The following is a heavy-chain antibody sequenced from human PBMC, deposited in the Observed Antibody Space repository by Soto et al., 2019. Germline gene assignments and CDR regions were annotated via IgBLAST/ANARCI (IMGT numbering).Heavy chain of an antibody. CDR2: INHSGST. CDR3: AREAPQYYYYYYYMDV. D-gene: IGHD6-6*01. CDR1: GGSFSGYY. Sequence: KTSETLSLTCAVYGGSFSGYYWSWIRQPPGKGLEWIGEINHSGSTNYNPSLKSRVTISVDTSKNQFSLKLSSVTAADTAVYYCAREAPQYYYYYYYMDVWGKGTTVTVSS. V-gene: IGHV4-34*01. J-gene: IGHJ6*03.